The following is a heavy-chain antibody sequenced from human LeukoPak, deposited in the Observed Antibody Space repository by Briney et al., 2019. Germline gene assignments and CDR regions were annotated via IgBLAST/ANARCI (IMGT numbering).Heavy chain of an antibody. J-gene: IGHJ3*02. D-gene: IGHD2-8*01. V-gene: IGHV4-34*01. CDR3: ARLMMTIDAFDI. Sequence: SETLSLTCAVYGGSFSGYYWSWIRQPPGKGLEWIGEINHSGSTNYNPSLKSRVTISVDTSKNQFSLKLSSVTAADTAVYYCARLMMTIDAFDIWGQGTMVTVSS. CDR1: GGSFSGYY. CDR2: INHSGST.